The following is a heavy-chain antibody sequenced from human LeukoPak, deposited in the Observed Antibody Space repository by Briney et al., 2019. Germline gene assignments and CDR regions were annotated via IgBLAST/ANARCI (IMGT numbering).Heavy chain of an antibody. V-gene: IGHV3-53*01. CDR3: ARGEGLFDY. Sequence: GGSLRLPCTASGFSVSSNYMSWVRQAPGKGLEWVSVIYSGGRTNYADSVKGRFTISRDNSKNTLYLQMNSLRAEDTAFYYCARGEGLFDYWGQGTLVTVSS. CDR2: IYSGGRT. J-gene: IGHJ4*02. CDR1: GFSVSSNY.